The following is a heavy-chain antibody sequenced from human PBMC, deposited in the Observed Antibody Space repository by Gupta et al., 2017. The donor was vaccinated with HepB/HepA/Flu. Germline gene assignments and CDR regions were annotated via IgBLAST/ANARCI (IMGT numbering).Heavy chain of an antibody. CDR1: GGSISNSSYY. D-gene: IGHD1-26*01. CDR2: ISYEGTT. J-gene: IGHJ5*02. V-gene: IGHV4-39*01. Sequence: QLQLQESGPGLVKPSETLSLTCRVSGGSISNSSYYWAWVRQPPGKGLEWIGSISYEGTTYYNPPLKSRVTISVDTSKNQFSLKLSSVTAADTAVYYCARHGGSGSYFPFVDPWGQGTLATVSP. CDR3: ARHGGSGSYFPFVDP.